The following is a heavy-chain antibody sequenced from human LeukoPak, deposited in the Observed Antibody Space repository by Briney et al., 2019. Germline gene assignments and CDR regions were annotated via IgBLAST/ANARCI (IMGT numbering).Heavy chain of an antibody. Sequence: GGYVRLSSALSRFTFTSYGMHWVCQAPGRGLGWVSVIWYDGSNKYYADSVKGRFTISRDNSKNMLYLQMNSLRAGDTAVYYCARADCGGDCYSGFDYWGQGTLVTVSS. CDR1: RFTFTSYG. D-gene: IGHD2-21*02. V-gene: IGHV3-33*01. J-gene: IGHJ4*02. CDR2: IWYDGSNK. CDR3: ARADCGGDCYSGFDY.